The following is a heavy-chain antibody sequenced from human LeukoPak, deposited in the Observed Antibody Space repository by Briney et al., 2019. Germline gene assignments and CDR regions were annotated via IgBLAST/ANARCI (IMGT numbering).Heavy chain of an antibody. V-gene: IGHV3-7*01. D-gene: IGHD6-19*01. J-gene: IGHJ4*02. CDR2: IKQDGSEK. CDR1: GFTFSSYW. CDR3: ARDPPGIAVAGTGVYFDY. Sequence: GGSLRLSCAASGFTFSSYWMSWVRQAPGKGLEWVANIKQDGSEKYYVDSVKGRFTISRDNAKNSLYLQMNSLRAEDTAVYYCARDPPGIAVAGTGVYFDYWGQGTLVTVSS.